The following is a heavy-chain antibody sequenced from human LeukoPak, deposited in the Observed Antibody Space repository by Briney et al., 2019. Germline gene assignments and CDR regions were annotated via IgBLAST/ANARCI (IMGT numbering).Heavy chain of an antibody. CDR2: IYYSGST. D-gene: IGHD3-22*01. Sequence: SQTLSLTCTVSGASITSGGSYWSWIRQHPGKGLEWFGYIYYSGSTYDSPSLKSRLTISVDTSKNPFSLKLSSLTAADTAVYYCARDPRPGTMILEIIWGQGTMVTVSS. CDR1: GASITSGGSY. CDR3: ARDPRPGTMILEII. J-gene: IGHJ3*02. V-gene: IGHV4-31*03.